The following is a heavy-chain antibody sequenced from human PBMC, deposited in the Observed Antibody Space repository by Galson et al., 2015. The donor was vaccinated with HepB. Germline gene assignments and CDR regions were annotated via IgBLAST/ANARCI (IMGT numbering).Heavy chain of an antibody. CDR3: ARGCSSATCYNAFDL. CDR1: GGAISSDGNY. Sequence: LSLTCSVSGGAISSDGNYWSWIRQLPGKGLEWIGYIYYSGSTSYNPSLRSRVTISLGTSKRQFSLELTSLTAADTAVYYCARGCSSATCYNAFDLWGQGTLVTVS. V-gene: IGHV4-31*03. CDR2: IYYSGST. J-gene: IGHJ3*01. D-gene: IGHD2-2*02.